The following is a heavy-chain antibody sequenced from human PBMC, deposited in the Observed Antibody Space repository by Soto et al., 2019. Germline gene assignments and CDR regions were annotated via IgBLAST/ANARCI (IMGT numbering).Heavy chain of an antibody. V-gene: IGHV3-74*01. J-gene: IGHJ6*03. CDR2: ITSDGSGT. CDR3: VRSAPMDV. CDR1: GFTFSNYW. Sequence: WGSLRLSCAASGFTFSNYWMYWVRQAPGKGLVWVSRITSDGSGTAYADSVKGRFTISRDNTKSTLYLQMNSLRVEDAAVYYCVRSAPMDVWGKGTTVTVSS.